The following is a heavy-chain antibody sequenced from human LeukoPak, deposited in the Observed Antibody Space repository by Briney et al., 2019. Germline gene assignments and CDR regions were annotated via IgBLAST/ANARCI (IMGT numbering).Heavy chain of an antibody. J-gene: IGHJ4*02. D-gene: IGHD6-13*01. CDR2: MNPNSANT. V-gene: IGHV1-8*01. Sequence: WMGWMNPNSANTGYAQKFQGRVTMTRNTSISTAYMELSSLRSEDTAVYYCAAPGYSSSFDYWGQGTLVTVSS. CDR3: AAPGYSSSFDY.